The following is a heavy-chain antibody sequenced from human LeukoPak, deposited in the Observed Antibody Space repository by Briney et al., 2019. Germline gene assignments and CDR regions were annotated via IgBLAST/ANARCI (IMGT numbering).Heavy chain of an antibody. CDR2: ISSSSSHI. J-gene: IGHJ3*02. Sequence: GGSLRLSCAASGFTFSSYSMNWVRQAPGKGLEWVSSISSSSSHIYYADSVKGRFTISRDNAKNSLYLQMNSLRAEDTAVYHCARETYYYDSRGDAFDIWGQGTMVTVSS. V-gene: IGHV3-21*01. D-gene: IGHD3-22*01. CDR3: ARETYYYDSRGDAFDI. CDR1: GFTFSSYS.